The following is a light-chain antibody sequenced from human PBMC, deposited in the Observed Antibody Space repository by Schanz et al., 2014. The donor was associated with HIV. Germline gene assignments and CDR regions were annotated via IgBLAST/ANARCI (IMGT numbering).Light chain of an antibody. CDR1: SSDVGTYRF. V-gene: IGLV2-11*01. Sequence: QSALTQPRSVSGSPGQSVTISCTGISSDVGTYRFVSWYQQHPGNVPKLILYHVSERPSGVPDRFSGSRSGTSASLAISVLQAEDEADYYCASWDDSLKGPVFGGGTKLTVL. CDR3: ASWDDSLKGPV. CDR2: HVS. J-gene: IGLJ3*02.